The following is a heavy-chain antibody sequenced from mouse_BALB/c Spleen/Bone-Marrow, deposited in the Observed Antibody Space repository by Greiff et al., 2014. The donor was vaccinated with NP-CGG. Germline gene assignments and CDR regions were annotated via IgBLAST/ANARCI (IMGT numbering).Heavy chain of an antibody. CDR3: ASITTATGAMDY. D-gene: IGHD1-2*01. CDR1: GFSLTNYG. J-gene: IGHJ4*01. CDR2: IWADGST. V-gene: IGHV2-9*02. Sequence: VKLVESGPGLVAPSQSLSITCTVSGFSLTNYGVHWVRQPPGKGLEWLGVIWADGSTNYNSALMSRLSISKDNSKSQVFFKMNSLQTDDTAMYYCASITTATGAMDYWGQGASVTVSS.